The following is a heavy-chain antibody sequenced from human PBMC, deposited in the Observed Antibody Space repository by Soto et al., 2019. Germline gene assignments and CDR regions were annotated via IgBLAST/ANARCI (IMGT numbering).Heavy chain of an antibody. CDR1: GGTFSSYA. CDR3: ASSCSGGSCPPRLAWFDP. V-gene: IGHV1-69*01. J-gene: IGHJ5*02. CDR2: IIPIFGTA. Sequence: QVQLVQSGAEVKKPGSSVKVSCKASGGTFSSYAISWVRQAPGQGLEWMGGIIPIFGTANYALKFQGRVTITADESTSTAYMELSSLRSEDTAVYYCASSCSGGSCPPRLAWFDPWGQGTLVTVSS. D-gene: IGHD2-15*01.